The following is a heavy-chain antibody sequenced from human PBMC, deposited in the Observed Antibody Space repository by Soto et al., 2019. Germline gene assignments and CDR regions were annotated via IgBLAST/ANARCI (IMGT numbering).Heavy chain of an antibody. J-gene: IGHJ6*02. CDR1: GASVSSYY. CDR3: ARAAYGSGSYYTPYYYYAMDV. Sequence: PSETLSLTCTVSGASVSSYYWSWIRQPPGKGLEWLGYILYTGNTNYNPSLKSRVTMSVDTSKNRVSLRLSAVTAADTAVYFCARAAYGSGSYYTPYYYYAMDVWGQGTTVTVSS. CDR2: ILYTGNT. D-gene: IGHD3-10*01. V-gene: IGHV4-59*02.